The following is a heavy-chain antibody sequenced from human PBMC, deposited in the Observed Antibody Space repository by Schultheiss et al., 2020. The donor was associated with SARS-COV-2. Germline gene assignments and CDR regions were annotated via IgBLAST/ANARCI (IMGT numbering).Heavy chain of an antibody. J-gene: IGHJ4*02. Sequence: GGSLRLSCAASGFTFSSYWMSWVRQAPGKGLEWVANIKQDGSEKYYVDSVKGRFTISRDNAKNSLYLQMNSLRAEDTAVYYCARDGRFLEWSLFDYWGQGTVGTGSS. D-gene: IGHD3-3*01. CDR1: GFTFSSYW. V-gene: IGHV3-7*03. CDR3: ARDGRFLEWSLFDY. CDR2: IKQDGSEK.